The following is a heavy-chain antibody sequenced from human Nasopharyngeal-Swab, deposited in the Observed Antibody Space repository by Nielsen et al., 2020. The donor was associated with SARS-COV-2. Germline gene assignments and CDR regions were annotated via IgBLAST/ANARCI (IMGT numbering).Heavy chain of an antibody. CDR3: ARQPDRYYYDSSGYSDY. J-gene: IGHJ4*02. V-gene: IGHV4-4*02. D-gene: IGHD3-22*01. CDR2: IYHSGST. Sequence: WIRQPPGKGLWWIGEIYHSGSTNYDPSLKSRVTISVDKSKNQFSLKLSSVTAADTAVYYCARQPDRYYYDSSGYSDYWGQGTLVTVSS.